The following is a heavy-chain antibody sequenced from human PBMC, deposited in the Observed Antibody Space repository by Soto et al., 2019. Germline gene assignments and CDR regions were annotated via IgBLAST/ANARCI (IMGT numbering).Heavy chain of an antibody. Sequence: SVKVSCKASGGTFSSYAISWVRQAPGQGLEWMGGIIPIFGTANYAQKFQGRVTITADESTSTAYMELSSLRSEDTAVYYCASAEYYGSGNDYYYYGMEVWGQGTTVTVSS. CDR1: GGTFSSYA. J-gene: IGHJ6*02. CDR2: IIPIFGTA. CDR3: ASAEYYGSGNDYYYYGMEV. D-gene: IGHD3-10*01. V-gene: IGHV1-69*13.